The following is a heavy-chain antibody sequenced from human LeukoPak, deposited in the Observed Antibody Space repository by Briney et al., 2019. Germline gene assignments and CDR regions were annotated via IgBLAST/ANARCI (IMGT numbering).Heavy chain of an antibody. CDR2: IYHSGST. Sequence: PSETLSLTCTVSGYSISSGYYWGWIRQPPGQGLEWIGSIYHSGSTCYNPSLKSRVTISVDTSKNQFSLKLSSVTAADTAVYYCARGIRYGSGSYYPNLNWFDPWGQGTLVTVSS. CDR1: GYSISSGYY. D-gene: IGHD3-10*01. V-gene: IGHV4-38-2*02. J-gene: IGHJ5*02. CDR3: ARGIRYGSGSYYPNLNWFDP.